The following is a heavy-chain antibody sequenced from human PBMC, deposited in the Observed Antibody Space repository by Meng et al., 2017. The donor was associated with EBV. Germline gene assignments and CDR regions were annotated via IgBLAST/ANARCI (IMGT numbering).Heavy chain of an antibody. V-gene: IGHV4-61*01. CDR2: IYYTGST. Sequence: QVQLQESGPGLVKPSETRSFTCTVSGGSVNNESYYWGWIRQPPGKGLEYIGYIYYTGSTNYNSSLKSRVTISLDKSKNQFSLKLTSLTAADTAIYYCARGDYTNYPRWFDPWGQGTLVTVSS. J-gene: IGHJ5*02. D-gene: IGHD4-11*01. CDR1: GGSVNNESYY. CDR3: ARGDYTNYPRWFDP.